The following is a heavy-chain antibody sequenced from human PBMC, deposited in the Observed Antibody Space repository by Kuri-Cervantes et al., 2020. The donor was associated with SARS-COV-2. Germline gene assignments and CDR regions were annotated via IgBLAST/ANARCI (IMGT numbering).Heavy chain of an antibody. CDR2: INHSGST. CDR1: GGSCSGYY. D-gene: IGHD3-10*01. V-gene: IGHV4-34*01. CDR3: ARSAVRMVRGVIHY. J-gene: IGHJ4*02. Sequence: SETLSPTCAVYGGSCSGYYWSWIRQPPGKGLEWVGEINHSGSTNYNPSLKSRVTISVDTSKNQFSLKLSSVTAADTAVYYCARSAVRMVRGVIHYWGQGTLVTVSS.